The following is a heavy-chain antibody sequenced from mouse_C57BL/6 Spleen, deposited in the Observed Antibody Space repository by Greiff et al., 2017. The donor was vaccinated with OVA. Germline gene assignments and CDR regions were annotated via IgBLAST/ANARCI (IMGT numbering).Heavy chain of an antibody. J-gene: IGHJ2*01. D-gene: IGHD4-1*01. CDR2: ISSGGSYT. Sequence: EVMLVESGGDLVKPGGSLKLSCAASGFTFSSYGMSWVRQTPDKRLEWVATISSGGSYTYYPDSVKGRFTISRDNAKNTLYLQMSSLKSEDTAMYYCARQGGTGLDYWGQGTTLTVSS. V-gene: IGHV5-6*01. CDR3: ARQGGTGLDY. CDR1: GFTFSSYG.